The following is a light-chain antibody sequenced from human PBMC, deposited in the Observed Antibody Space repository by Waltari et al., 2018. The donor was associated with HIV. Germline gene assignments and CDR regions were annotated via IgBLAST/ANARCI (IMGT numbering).Light chain of an antibody. J-gene: IGLJ1*01. CDR3: SSYAGSNNFV. CDR1: SSDVGGYNS. CDR2: EVS. Sequence: QSALTQAPSASGSPGQSVTISCTGTSSDVGGYNSVSWYQQHPGNAPKLMIYEVSKRPSGVPDRFSGAKSGNTASLTVSGLQAEDEADYYCSSYAGSNNFVFGTGTKVTVL. V-gene: IGLV2-8*01.